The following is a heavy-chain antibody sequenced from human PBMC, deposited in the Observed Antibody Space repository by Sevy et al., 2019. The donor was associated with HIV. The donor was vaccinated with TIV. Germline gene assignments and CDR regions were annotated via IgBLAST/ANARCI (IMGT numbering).Heavy chain of an antibody. D-gene: IGHD5-12*01. J-gene: IGHJ4*02. CDR3: ARDPTSFPVGVVEMATIGFDS. Sequence: ASVKVSCKASGYTFTDYYMHWVRQTPGQGLEWMGWINPKSGGTNSAQKFQGRVIMTRDTSINTAYMELRRLASDDTAVYYCARDPTSFPVGVVEMATIGFDSWGQGTLVTVSS. V-gene: IGHV1-2*02. CDR2: INPKSGGT. CDR1: GYTFTDYY.